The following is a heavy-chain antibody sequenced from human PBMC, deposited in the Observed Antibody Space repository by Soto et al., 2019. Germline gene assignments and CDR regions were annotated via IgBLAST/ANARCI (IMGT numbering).Heavy chain of an antibody. V-gene: IGHV3-7*05. J-gene: IGHJ5*02. D-gene: IGHD6-19*01. CDR2: INQDGGEK. Sequence: EVQLVESGGGLVQPGGSLRLSCAVSEFTFMTWVRQAPGKGLERVANINQDGGEKRYLESVRGRFTISRDNAKKSLYLEMNSLRAEDTAVYYCAGGSGWTSDTWGQGTLVTVSS. CDR1: EFTF. CDR3: AGGSGWTSDT.